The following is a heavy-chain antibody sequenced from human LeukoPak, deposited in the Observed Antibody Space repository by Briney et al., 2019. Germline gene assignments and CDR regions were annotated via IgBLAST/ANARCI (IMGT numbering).Heavy chain of an antibody. V-gene: IGHV4-4*07. D-gene: IGHD3-22*01. CDR1: GGSISSYY. Sequence: SETLSLTCTVSGGSISSYYWSWIRQPAGKGLEWIGRIYTSGSTNYNPSLKSRVTMSVDTSKNQFSLKLSSVTAADTAVYYCARDTYYYDSSGYYFDYWGQGTLVTVSS. J-gene: IGHJ4*02. CDR3: ARDTYYYDSSGYYFDY. CDR2: IYTSGST.